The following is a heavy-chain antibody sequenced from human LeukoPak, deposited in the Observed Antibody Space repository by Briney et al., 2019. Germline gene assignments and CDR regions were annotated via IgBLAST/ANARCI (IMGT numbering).Heavy chain of an antibody. D-gene: IGHD2-21*01. Sequence: GESLKISCKGSGYSFTSYWIGWWRQMPGKGLGGMGIIYPGDSDTRYSLSFQGQVTISADKSISTAYLQWRSLKASDTAMYYCARPYCGGDCYSGYFDYWGQGTLVTVSS. CDR3: ARPYCGGDCYSGYFDY. V-gene: IGHV5-51*01. J-gene: IGHJ4*02. CDR2: IYPGDSDT. CDR1: GYSFTSYW.